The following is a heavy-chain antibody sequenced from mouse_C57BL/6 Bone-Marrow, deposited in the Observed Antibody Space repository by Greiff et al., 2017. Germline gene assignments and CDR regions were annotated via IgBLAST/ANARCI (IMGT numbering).Heavy chain of an antibody. V-gene: IGHV1-69*01. J-gene: IGHJ1*03. CDR3: ARGDTTAVWYFDV. Sequence: VQLQQPGAELVMPGASVKLSCKASGYTFTSYWMHWVKQRPGQGLEWIGEIDPSDSYPNYNQKFKGKSTLTVDKSSSTAYMQLSSLTSEDSAVYYCARGDTTAVWYFDVWGTGTTVTVSS. CDR1: GYTFTSYW. D-gene: IGHD1-2*01. CDR2: IDPSDSYP.